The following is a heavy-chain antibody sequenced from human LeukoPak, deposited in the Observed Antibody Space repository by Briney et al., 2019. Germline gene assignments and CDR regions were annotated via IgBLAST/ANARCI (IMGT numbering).Heavy chain of an antibody. CDR1: GFTFSSYS. V-gene: IGHV3-21*04. CDR3: ASRGHVGSGTYSPYDY. CDR2: ISISSSYI. J-gene: IGHJ4*02. D-gene: IGHD3-10*01. Sequence: GGSLRLSCAASGFTFSSYSMNWVRQAPGKGLEWVSSISISSSYIYYADSVKGRFTMSRDNAKNSLYLQVNSLRAEDTAVYYCASRGHVGSGTYSPYDYWGQGTLVTVSS.